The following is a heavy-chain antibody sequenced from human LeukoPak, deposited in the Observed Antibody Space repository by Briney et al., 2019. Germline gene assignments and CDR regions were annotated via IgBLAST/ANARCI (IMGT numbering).Heavy chain of an antibody. CDR1: GGSITSSSYY. CDR3: ARGRRDGYNLEYFDK. V-gene: IGHV4-39*01. D-gene: IGHD5-24*01. CDR2: FYYSGST. J-gene: IGHJ4*02. Sequence: TSETLSLTCTVSGGSITSSSYYWGWIRQPPGKGLQWIGSFYYSGSTYYNPSLKSRVTIYVDTSKNQFSLKLSSVTAADTAVYYCARGRRDGYNLEYFDKWGQGTLVTVSS.